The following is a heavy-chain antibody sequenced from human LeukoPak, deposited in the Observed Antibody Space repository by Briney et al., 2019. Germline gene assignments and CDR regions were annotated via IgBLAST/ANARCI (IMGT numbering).Heavy chain of an antibody. J-gene: IGHJ4*02. CDR1: GFTFGAYT. CDR2: IFSRSESI. Sequence: PGGSLRLSCAASGFTFGAYTINWVRQAPGKGLEWVSCIFSRSESILYADSVKGRFTISRDNSKNTLYLQMNSLKAEDTAAYYCATEDSSDYYSFDYWGQGTLVTVSS. V-gene: IGHV3-21*04. D-gene: IGHD3-22*01. CDR3: ATEDSSDYYSFDY.